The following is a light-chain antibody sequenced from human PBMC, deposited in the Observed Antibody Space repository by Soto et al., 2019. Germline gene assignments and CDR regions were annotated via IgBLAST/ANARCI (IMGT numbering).Light chain of an antibody. CDR1: QSVDRY. Sequence: EIVLTQSPATLSLSPGERATLSCRASQSVDRYLAWYQQKPGQAPRLLIYDASNRATGIPARFSGSGSGTDFTLTISSLEPEDFALYYCQQRTNWSFGGGTKVEIK. CDR3: QQRTNWS. CDR2: DAS. J-gene: IGKJ4*01. V-gene: IGKV3-11*01.